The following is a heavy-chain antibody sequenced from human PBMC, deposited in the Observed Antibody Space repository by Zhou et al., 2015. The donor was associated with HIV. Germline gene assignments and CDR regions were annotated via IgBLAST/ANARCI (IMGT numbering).Heavy chain of an antibody. CDR1: GFIFTNYT. CDR3: ARDRMVVLVSTYYYYMDV. Sequence: EVQLVESGGGLVKPGGSLRLSCAGSGFIFTNYTMSWVRQAPGKGLEWISSISSSSSYIYYADSVKGRFTISRDNAKNSLYLQMNSLRAEDTAVYYCARDRMVVLVSTYYYYMDVWGKGTTVTVSS. J-gene: IGHJ6*03. V-gene: IGHV3-21*02. D-gene: IGHD3-10*01. CDR2: ISSSSSYI.